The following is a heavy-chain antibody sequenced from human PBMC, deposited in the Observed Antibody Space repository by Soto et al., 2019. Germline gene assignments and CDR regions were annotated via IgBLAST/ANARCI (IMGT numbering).Heavy chain of an antibody. V-gene: IGHV3-30*18. CDR2: ISHDGNKE. D-gene: IGHD2-21*01. CDR1: GFTFSNYG. CDR3: AKVAPSIRILWGFDH. Sequence: QLVESGGDVVQPGRSLRLSCAASGFTFSNYGIHWVRQAPGKGLEWVAVISHDGNKEFYADSVKGRFTVSRDNSKKTVYLQINNLRPEDTAMYDCAKVAPSIRILWGFDHWGPGTLVTVSS. J-gene: IGHJ4*02.